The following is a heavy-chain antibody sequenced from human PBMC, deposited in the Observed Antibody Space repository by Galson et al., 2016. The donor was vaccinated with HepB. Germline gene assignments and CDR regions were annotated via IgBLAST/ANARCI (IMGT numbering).Heavy chain of an antibody. V-gene: IGHV3-21*01. CDR1: GFTFSIYT. J-gene: IGHJ4*02. CDR2: IRSAGGYL. D-gene: IGHD6-13*01. Sequence: SLRLSCAASGFTFSIYTMNWVRQAPGKGLEWVSAIRSAGGYLYYADSVEGRFTISRDNAKKSLYLQMNSLRVEDTAVYYCARANMAAAGVDFDFWGQGTLVTVSS. CDR3: ARANMAAAGVDFDF.